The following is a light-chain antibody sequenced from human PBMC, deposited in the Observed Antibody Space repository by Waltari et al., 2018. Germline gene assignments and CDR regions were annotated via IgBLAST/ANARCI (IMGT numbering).Light chain of an antibody. J-gene: IGKJ1*01. CDR1: QAISNS. CDR3: QQYYTTPLT. V-gene: IGKV1-NL1*01. CDR2: DAS. Sequence: IQMTQSPSSLSASVGDRVTITCRASQAISNSLAWYQQRPGKAPKLLLSDASNLRAGVPSRFTGSGSGTDYTLTISSLQPEDFATYSCQQYYTTPLTFGQGTKVEMK.